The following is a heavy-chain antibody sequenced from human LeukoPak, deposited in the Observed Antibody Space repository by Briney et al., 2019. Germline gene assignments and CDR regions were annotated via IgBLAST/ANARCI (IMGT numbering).Heavy chain of an antibody. CDR2: IRYDGSNK. Sequence: GGSLRLSCAASGFTFSSYGMHWVRQAPGKGLEWVAFIRYDGSNKYYADSVKGRFTISRDNSKNTLYLQMNSLRAEDTAVYYCAKGSRHACDYWYYFDYWGQGSLVTVSS. J-gene: IGHJ4*02. V-gene: IGHV3-30*02. CDR1: GFTFSSYG. D-gene: IGHD4-17*01. CDR3: AKGSRHACDYWYYFDY.